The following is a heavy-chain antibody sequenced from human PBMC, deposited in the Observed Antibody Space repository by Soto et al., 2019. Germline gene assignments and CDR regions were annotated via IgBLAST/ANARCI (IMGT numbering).Heavy chain of an antibody. CDR1: GFTFSSYG. D-gene: IGHD3-10*01. Sequence: HPGGSLRLSCAASGFTFSSYGMHWVRQAPGKGLEWVAVISYDGSNKYYADPVKGRFTISRDNSKNTLYLQMNSLRAEDTAVYYCENPGPNDAFDIWGPGTMVTVSS. CDR2: ISYDGSNK. J-gene: IGHJ3*02. V-gene: IGHV3-30*18. CDR3: ENPGPNDAFDI.